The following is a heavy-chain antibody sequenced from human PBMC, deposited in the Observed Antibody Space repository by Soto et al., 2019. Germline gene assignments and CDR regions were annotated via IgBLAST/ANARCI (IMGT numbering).Heavy chain of an antibody. CDR3: APHVHCSGGSCHYDAFDI. J-gene: IGHJ3*02. Sequence: EVQLLESGGGLVQPGESLRLSCAVSGFIFGNYMMTWVRQAPGKGLEWVSTIRDGGESTYYADSGKGRFTISRDNSKNTLYLKMDSLGVEDTAVYYCAPHVHCSGGSCHYDAFDIRGQGTMVTVSS. V-gene: IGHV3-23*01. CDR2: IRDGGEST. CDR1: GFIFGNYM. D-gene: IGHD2-15*01.